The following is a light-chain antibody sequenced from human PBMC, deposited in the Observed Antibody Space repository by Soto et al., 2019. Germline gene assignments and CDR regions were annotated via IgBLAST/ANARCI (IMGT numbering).Light chain of an antibody. CDR2: DVS. Sequence: QSALTQPASVSGSPGQSITISCTGTSSDVSGYNYVSWYQQHPGKAPKLMIYDVSNRPSGVSTRFSGSKSGNTASLTISGLQAEDEGDYYCSSYTSISTLVFGGGTKLTVL. V-gene: IGLV2-14*01. J-gene: IGLJ2*01. CDR1: SSDVSGYNY. CDR3: SSYTSISTLV.